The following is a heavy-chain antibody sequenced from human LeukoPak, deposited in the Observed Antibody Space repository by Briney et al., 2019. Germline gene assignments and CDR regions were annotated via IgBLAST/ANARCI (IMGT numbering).Heavy chain of an antibody. Sequence: GRSLRLSCAASGFTFSGYAMHWVRQAPGKGLEWVAVISYDGSNKYYADSVKGRFTISRDNSKNTLYLQMNSLRAEDTAVYYCARERPREVVAYYFDYWGQGTLVTVSS. CDR1: GFTFSGYA. CDR2: ISYDGSNK. CDR3: ARERPREVVAYYFDY. J-gene: IGHJ4*02. D-gene: IGHD2-15*01. V-gene: IGHV3-30-3*01.